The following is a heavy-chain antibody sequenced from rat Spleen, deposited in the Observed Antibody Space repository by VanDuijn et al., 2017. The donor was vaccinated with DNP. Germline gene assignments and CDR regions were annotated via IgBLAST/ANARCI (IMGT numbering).Heavy chain of an antibody. Sequence: EVQLVESGGGLVQPGRSLKLSCAASGFNFNDYWMGWVRQAPGKGLEWIGEINKDSRTINYIPSLKDKFTISRDNAQNTLYLQMSKLGSEDTAIYDCARMGNYGWFAYWGQGTLVTVSS. V-gene: IGHV4-2*01. D-gene: IGHD1-1*01. CDR3: ARMGNYGWFAY. J-gene: IGHJ3*01. CDR2: INKDSRTI. CDR1: GFNFNDYW.